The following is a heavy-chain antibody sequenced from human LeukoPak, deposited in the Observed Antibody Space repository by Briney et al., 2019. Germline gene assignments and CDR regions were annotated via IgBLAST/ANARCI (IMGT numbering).Heavy chain of an antibody. J-gene: IGHJ5*02. CDR3: ARKTWIQLSNWFDP. CDR2: IYHSGST. CDR1: GYSISSGYY. D-gene: IGHD5-18*01. V-gene: IGHV4-38-2*01. Sequence: SETLSLTCAVSGYSISSGYYWGWLRPPPGKGLERIGSIYHSGSTYYNPSLKSRLTISVDTSKNQFSLKLSSVTAADTAVYYCARKTWIQLSNWFDPWGQGTLVTVSS.